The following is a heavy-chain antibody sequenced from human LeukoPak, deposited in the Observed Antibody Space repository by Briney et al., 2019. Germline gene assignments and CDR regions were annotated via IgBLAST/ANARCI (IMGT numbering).Heavy chain of an antibody. CDR3: AKGSAFYYYYYYGMDV. J-gene: IGHJ6*02. D-gene: IGHD2/OR15-2a*01. CDR1: GFTFSSYS. V-gene: IGHV3-21*01. Sequence: GGSLRLSCAASGFTFSSYSMNWVRQAPGKGLEWVSSISSSSSYINYADSVKGRFTISRDNSKNTLYLQMNSLRAEDTAVYYCAKGSAFYYYYYYGMDVWGQGTTVTVSS. CDR2: ISSSSSYI.